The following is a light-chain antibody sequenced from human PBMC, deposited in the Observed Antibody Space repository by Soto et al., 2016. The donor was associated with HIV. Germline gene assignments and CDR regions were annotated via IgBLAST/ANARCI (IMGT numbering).Light chain of an antibody. CDR1: QSLVHSDGNTY. CDR2: NIS. V-gene: IGKV2-30*02. Sequence: SVSCRSSQSLVHSDGNTYLNWFQQRPGQSPRRLIYNISKRDSGVPDRFSGSGSGTDFTLKISRVEAEDVGVYYCMQGAYWWTFGQGTKVEIK. CDR3: MQGAYWWT. J-gene: IGKJ1*01.